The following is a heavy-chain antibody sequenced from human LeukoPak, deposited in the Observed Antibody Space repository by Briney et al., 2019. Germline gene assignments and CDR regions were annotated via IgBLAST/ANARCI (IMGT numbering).Heavy chain of an antibody. CDR1: GGSISSGSYY. D-gene: IGHD6-19*01. CDR3: AMGAAAVAEVY. Sequence: PSETLSLTCTVSGGSISSGSYYWSWIRQPAGKGLEWIGRIYTSGSTNYNPSLKSRVTISVDTSKNQFSLKLSSVTAADTAVYYCAMGAAAVAEVYWGQGTLATVSS. V-gene: IGHV4-61*02. CDR2: IYTSGST. J-gene: IGHJ4*02.